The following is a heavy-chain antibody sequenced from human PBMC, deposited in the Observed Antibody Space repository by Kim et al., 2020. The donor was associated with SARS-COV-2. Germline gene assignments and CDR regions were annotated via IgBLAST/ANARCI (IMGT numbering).Heavy chain of an antibody. CDR1: GFTFSSYG. D-gene: IGHD3-22*01. V-gene: IGHV3-33*06. CDR3: AKEAYYYDSGGEMHYYFDY. CDR2: IWYNGSNK. Sequence: GGSLRLSCAASGFTFSSYGIHWVRQAPGKGLEWVAVIWYNGSNKYYADSVKGRFTISRDNSKNTLYLQMNSLRAEDTAVYYCAKEAYYYDSGGEMHYYFDYWGQGTLVTVSS. J-gene: IGHJ4*02.